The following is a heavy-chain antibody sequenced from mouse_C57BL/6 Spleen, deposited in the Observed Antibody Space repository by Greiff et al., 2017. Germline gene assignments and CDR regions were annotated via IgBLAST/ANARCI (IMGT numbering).Heavy chain of an antibody. Sequence: QVQLQQSGAELARPGASVKMSCKASGYTFTSYTMHWVKQRPGQGLEWIGYINPSSGYTKYNQKFKDKATLTADKSSSTAYMQLGSLTSEDSAVDYCAPYGSSYGYAMDYWGQGTSVTVSS. CDR3: APYGSSYGYAMDY. CDR2: INPSSGYT. J-gene: IGHJ4*01. D-gene: IGHD1-1*01. V-gene: IGHV1-4*01. CDR1: GYTFTSYT.